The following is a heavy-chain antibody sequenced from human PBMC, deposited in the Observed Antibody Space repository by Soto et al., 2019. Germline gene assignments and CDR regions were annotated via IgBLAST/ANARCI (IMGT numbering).Heavy chain of an antibody. J-gene: IGHJ4*02. CDR2: MAQEGSEK. V-gene: IGHV3-7*03. D-gene: IGHD7-27*01. Sequence: GGSLRLSCAASGFTFSTYWMTWVRQGPGKGPEWVATMAQEGSEKYYVDSVKGRFTISRDNARNSLCLQMNSLRAEDTAVYYCARENWGSYDYWGQGTLVTVSS. CDR3: ARENWGSYDY. CDR1: GFTFSTYW.